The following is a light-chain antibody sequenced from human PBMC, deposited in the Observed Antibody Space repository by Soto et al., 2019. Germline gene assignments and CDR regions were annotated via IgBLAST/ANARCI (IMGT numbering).Light chain of an antibody. V-gene: IGKV3-15*01. CDR3: QQRTNWPIT. Sequence: EIEMTQSPATLSVSPGERATLSCRASQSVSSNLAWYQQKPGQAPRLLIYGASTRATGIPARFSGSGSGTDFTLTISSLEPEDFSVYYCQQRTNWPITVGQGTRREIK. CDR1: QSVSSN. J-gene: IGKJ5*01. CDR2: GAS.